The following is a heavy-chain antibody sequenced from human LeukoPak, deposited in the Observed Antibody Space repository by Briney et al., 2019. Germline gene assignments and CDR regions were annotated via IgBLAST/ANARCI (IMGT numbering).Heavy chain of an antibody. CDR3: ARGGWKPVDY. J-gene: IGHJ4*02. V-gene: IGHV3-7*05. CDR1: GFTFSNYW. D-gene: IGHD1-1*01. CDR2: IKYDGSEK. Sequence: GSLRLSCAASGFTFSNYWMSWVRQAPGKGLEWVANIKYDGSEKYYVDSVKGRFTISRDNAKNSLYLQMNSLRPEDTAVYYCARGGWKPVDYWGQGTLVTVSS.